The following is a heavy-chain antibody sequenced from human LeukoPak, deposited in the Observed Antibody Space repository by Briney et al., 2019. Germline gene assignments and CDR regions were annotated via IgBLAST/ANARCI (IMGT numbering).Heavy chain of an antibody. CDR1: GFIFSSYS. Sequence: GGSLRLSCAASGFIFSSYSMNWVRQAPGKGLEWVSSISSSGNHKYYADSGKGRFTISRDNAKNSLYLQMNSLRVEDAAVYYCARDDGSGRDYWGQGTLVTVSS. CDR3: ARDDGSGRDY. V-gene: IGHV3-21*01. CDR2: ISSSGNHK. D-gene: IGHD3-10*01. J-gene: IGHJ4*02.